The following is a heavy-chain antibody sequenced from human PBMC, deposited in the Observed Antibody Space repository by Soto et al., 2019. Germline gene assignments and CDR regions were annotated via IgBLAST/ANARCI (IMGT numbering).Heavy chain of an antibody. D-gene: IGHD2-21*02. CDR1: GGSFSGYY. V-gene: IGHV4-34*01. CDR3: ARSHKLLWWGRYYYYYGMDV. J-gene: IGHJ6*02. CDR2: INHSGST. Sequence: KASETLSLTCAVYGGSFSGYYWSWIRQPPGKGLEWIGEINHSGSTNYNPSLKSRVTISVDTSKNQFSLKLSSVTAADTAVYYCARSHKLLWWGRYYYYYGMDVWGQGTTVTVSS.